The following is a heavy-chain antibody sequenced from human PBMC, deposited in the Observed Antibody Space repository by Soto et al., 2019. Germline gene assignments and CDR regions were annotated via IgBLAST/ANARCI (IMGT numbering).Heavy chain of an antibody. CDR2: LYNTGST. D-gene: IGHD2-2*01. V-gene: IGHV4-59*01. Sequence: SETLSLTCTVSGASISRYYWSWIRQSPGKGLEWIGYLYNTGSTIYNPSLKGRVTISLDTPKKQFSLKVTSVTAADTAMYYCARGYCSSSSCYEFDHWGQGSLVTVSS. CDR3: ARGYCSSSSCYEFDH. J-gene: IGHJ4*02. CDR1: GASISRYY.